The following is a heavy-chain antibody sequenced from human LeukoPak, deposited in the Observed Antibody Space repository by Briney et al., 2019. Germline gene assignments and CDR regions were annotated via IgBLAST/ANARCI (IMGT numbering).Heavy chain of an antibody. CDR1: GGSMRSSY. CDR2: IHYSGSS. CDR3: ASRYCSGGTCFVKS. D-gene: IGHD2-15*01. Sequence: SETLSLTCTVSGGSMRSSYWSWIRQPPGKGLEWIGHIHYSGSSTYNPSLKSRVTISVDTSKNQFSLKLSSVTAADTALYYCASRYCSGGTCFVKSWGQGTLVTVSS. V-gene: IGHV4-59*08. J-gene: IGHJ5*02.